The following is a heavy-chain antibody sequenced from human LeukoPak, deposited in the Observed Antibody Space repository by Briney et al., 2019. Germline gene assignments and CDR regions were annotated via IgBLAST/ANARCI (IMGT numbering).Heavy chain of an antibody. CDR2: ISAYNGNT. D-gene: IGHD1-14*01. J-gene: IGHJ6*01. CDR1: GYTFKNYG. V-gene: IGHV1-18*01. CDR3: ALPVLMSPGTSYFYGMDV. Sequence: GSSVTVSFKASGYTFKNYGVNWVRQAPGQGLEWMGWISAYNGNTKYAQKVQGRVTMTTDTSTSKAYMYLRSLRFDDKAVYYCALPVLMSPGTSYFYGMDVWGQGTTVTVSS.